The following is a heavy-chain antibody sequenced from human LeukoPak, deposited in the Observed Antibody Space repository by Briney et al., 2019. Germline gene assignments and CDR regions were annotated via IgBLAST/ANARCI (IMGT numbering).Heavy chain of an antibody. CDR1: GFIFNSYA. J-gene: IGHJ4*02. Sequence: GGSLRLSCAASGFIFNSYAMTWVRQSPGKGMQYVSVISTTGETTYYANPLQDRFTVSRDNSKNTLYLQMGSLRPEDTAVYFCARARNFWSGYPVFFDSWGRGILVTVSS. CDR2: ISTTGETT. V-gene: IGHV3-64*01. CDR3: ARARNFWSGYPVFFDS. D-gene: IGHD3-3*01.